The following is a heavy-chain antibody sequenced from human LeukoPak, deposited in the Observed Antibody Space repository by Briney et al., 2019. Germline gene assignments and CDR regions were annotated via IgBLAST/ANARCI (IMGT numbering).Heavy chain of an antibody. V-gene: IGHV3-30*18. CDR1: GFTFSNYG. CDR2: MSYDGGIK. CDR3: AKETPANNMVRGVIGGWFDP. D-gene: IGHD3-10*01. J-gene: IGHJ5*02. Sequence: PGGSLRLSCAASGFTFSNYGMQWVRQAPGKGLEWVAIMSYDGGIKYYADSVKGRFTISRDNAKNSLYLQMNSLRTEDTALYYCAKETPANNMVRGVIGGWFDPWGRGTLVTVSS.